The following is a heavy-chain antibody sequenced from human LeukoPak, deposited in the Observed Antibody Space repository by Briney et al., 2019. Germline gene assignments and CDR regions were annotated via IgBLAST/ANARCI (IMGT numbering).Heavy chain of an antibody. CDR3: ARDYGDYAWYGAVRYYYYYMDV. CDR1: GGSINSGSYC. V-gene: IGHV4-61*02. Sequence: PSETLSLTCNVSGGSINSGSYCWSCIRPPAGKGLEWVGRIYTSGSTNYNPSLKSRVTISVDASKNQFSLKLSSVTAADTAVYYCARDYGDYAWYGAVRYYYYYMDVWGKGTTVTVSS. CDR2: IYTSGST. D-gene: IGHD4-17*01. J-gene: IGHJ6*03.